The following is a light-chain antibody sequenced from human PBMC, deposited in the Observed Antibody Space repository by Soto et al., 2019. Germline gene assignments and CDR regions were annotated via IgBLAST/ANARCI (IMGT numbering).Light chain of an antibody. V-gene: IGLV1-44*01. CDR3: AAWDDSLNGWV. Sequence: ALTQPPSASGTPGQRVTISCSGSSSNIGSNTVNWYQQLPGTAPKLLIYSNNQRPSGVPDRFSGSKSGTSASLAISGLQSEDEADYYCAAWDDSLNGWVFGGGTKVTVL. CDR2: SNN. J-gene: IGLJ3*02. CDR1: SSNIGSNT.